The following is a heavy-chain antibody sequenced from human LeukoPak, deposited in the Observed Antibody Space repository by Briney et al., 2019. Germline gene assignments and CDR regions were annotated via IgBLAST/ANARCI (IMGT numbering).Heavy chain of an antibody. CDR3: ARGVYSSSSVNWFDP. V-gene: IGHV1-46*01. CDR2: IKPSGGST. J-gene: IGHJ5*02. Sequence: ASVKVSCKASGYTFTSYYMHWVRQAPGQGLAWMGIIKPSGGSTTYAQKFQGRVTMTRDTSTSTVYMELSSLRSEDTAVYYCARGVYSSSSVNWFDPWGQGTLVTVSS. CDR1: GYTFTSYY. D-gene: IGHD6-6*01.